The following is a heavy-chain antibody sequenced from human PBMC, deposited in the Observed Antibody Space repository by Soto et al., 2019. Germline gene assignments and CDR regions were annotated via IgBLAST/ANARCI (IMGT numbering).Heavy chain of an antibody. CDR2: ITGISNTI. Sequence: GGSLRLSCEASGFSFRSYSMSWVRQAPGKGLEWISYITGISNTIYYADSVKGRFTISRDNVKNSLYLQMNSLRDEDTAVYFCARDKEIDYSSDYGIDVWGQGTTVTVSS. CDR1: GFSFRSYS. CDR3: ARDKEIDYSSDYGIDV. D-gene: IGHD4-4*01. J-gene: IGHJ6*02. V-gene: IGHV3-48*02.